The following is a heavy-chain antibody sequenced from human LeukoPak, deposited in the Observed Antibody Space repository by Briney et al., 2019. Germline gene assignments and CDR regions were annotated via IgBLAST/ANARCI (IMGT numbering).Heavy chain of an antibody. CDR1: GGSISSHGYY. J-gene: IGHJ6*03. D-gene: IGHD3-9*01. CDR2: IYYSGST. V-gene: IGHV4-39*01. CDR3: AILRPDIYYYYMDV. Sequence: SETLSLTCTVSGGSISSHGYYWGWIRQPPGKGLEWIGSIYYSGSTYYNPSLKSRVTISVDTSKNQFSLKLSSVTAADTAVYYCAILRPDIYYYYMDVWGKGTTVTVSS.